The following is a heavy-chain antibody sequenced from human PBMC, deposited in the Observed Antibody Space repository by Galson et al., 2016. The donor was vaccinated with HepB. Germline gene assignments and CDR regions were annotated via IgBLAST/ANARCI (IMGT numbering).Heavy chain of an antibody. Sequence: LRLSCAASGFPFSDAWMSWVRQAPGKGLEWVGRIKSEADGETTDYAAPVKGRFTISRDDSKNTLYLQMNSLRTEDTAVYYCTTMPSGIVATAGGLYYYQGMDVWGQGTTVTVSS. D-gene: IGHD5-12*01. CDR1: GFPFSDAW. J-gene: IGHJ6*02. CDR2: IKSEADGETT. CDR3: TTMPSGIVATAGGLYYYQGMDV. V-gene: IGHV3-15*01.